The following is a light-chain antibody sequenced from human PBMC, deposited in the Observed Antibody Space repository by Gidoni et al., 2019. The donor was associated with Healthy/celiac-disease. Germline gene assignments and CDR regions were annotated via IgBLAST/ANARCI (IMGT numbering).Light chain of an antibody. CDR2: DAS. CDR1: QSVSSY. CDR3: QQRSNWPPT. J-gene: IGKJ2*01. Sequence: EIVLTQSPATLSLSPGERATLSCRASQSVSSYLAWYQQKPGQAPRLLIYDASISGSGSGTDFTLTISSLEPEDFAVYYCQQRSNWPPTFGQXTKLEIK. V-gene: IGKV3-11*01.